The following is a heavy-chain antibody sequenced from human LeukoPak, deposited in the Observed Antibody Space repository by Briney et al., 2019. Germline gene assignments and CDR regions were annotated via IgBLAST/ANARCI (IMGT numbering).Heavy chain of an antibody. J-gene: IGHJ4*02. CDR3: LRGDRRDY. Sequence: PGGSLRLSCAASGFTFTAYSMTWVRQAPGKGLEWVSSISSGGTYIFYADSVKGRFIISRDNAKDSLYLQMNSLRVEDTAVYYCLRGDRRDYWGQGTLVTVSS. V-gene: IGHV3-21*06. CDR2: ISSGGTYI. CDR1: GFTFTAYS.